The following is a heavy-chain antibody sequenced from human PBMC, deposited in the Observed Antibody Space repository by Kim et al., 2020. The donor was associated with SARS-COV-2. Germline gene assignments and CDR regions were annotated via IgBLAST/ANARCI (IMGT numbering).Heavy chain of an antibody. Sequence: SETLSLTCAVYGGSFSGYYWSWIRQPPGKGLEWIGEINHSGSTNYNPSLKSRVTISVDTSKNQISLKLSSVTAADTAVYYCARGRDHNWKKPIDPWGQGTLVTVSS. CDR3: ARGRDHNWKKPIDP. D-gene: IGHD1-20*01. CDR1: GGSFSGYY. V-gene: IGHV4-34*01. J-gene: IGHJ5*02. CDR2: INHSGST.